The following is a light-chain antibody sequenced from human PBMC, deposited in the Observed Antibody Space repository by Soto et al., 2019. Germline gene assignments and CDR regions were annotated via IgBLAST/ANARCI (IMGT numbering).Light chain of an antibody. CDR1: QSIGRW. CDR3: LQYDSRYT. CDR2: DVS. Sequence: IQMTQSPSSLSASVGYIVTITCRASQSIGRWLAWYQQKPGKAPRLLIHDVSTLQSGVPSRFSGSGSGTGFTLTISSLQPDDFASYYCLQYDSRYTFGQGTTGDIK. J-gene: IGKJ2*01. V-gene: IGKV1-5*01.